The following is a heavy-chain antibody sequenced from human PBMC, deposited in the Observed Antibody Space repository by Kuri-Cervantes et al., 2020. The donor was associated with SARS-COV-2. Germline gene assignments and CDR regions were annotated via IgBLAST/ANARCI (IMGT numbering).Heavy chain of an antibody. Sequence: ASVKVSCKASGYTFTSYAMHWVRQAPGQRLEWMGWINAGNGNTKYSQKFQGRVTMTEDTSTDTAYMELSSLRSEDTAVYYCARPHYDILTGPAWFDPWAQGPL. D-gene: IGHD3-9*01. CDR1: GYTFTSYA. V-gene: IGHV1-3*01. CDR2: INAGNGNT. J-gene: IGHJ5*02. CDR3: ARPHYDILTGPAWFDP.